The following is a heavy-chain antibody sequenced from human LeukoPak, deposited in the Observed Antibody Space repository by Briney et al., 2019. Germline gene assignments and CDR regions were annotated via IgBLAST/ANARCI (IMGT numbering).Heavy chain of an antibody. J-gene: IGHJ5*02. CDR3: ARGLGYCSSTSCYSYWFDP. V-gene: IGHV1-2*02. D-gene: IGHD2-2*02. CDR2: TNPNSGGT. Sequence: ASVKVSCKASGYTFTGYYMHWVRQAPGQGLEWMGWTNPNSGGTNYAQKFQGRVTMTRDTSISTAYMELSRLRSDDTAVYYCARGLGYCSSTSCYSYWFDPWGQGTLVTVSS. CDR1: GYTFTGYY.